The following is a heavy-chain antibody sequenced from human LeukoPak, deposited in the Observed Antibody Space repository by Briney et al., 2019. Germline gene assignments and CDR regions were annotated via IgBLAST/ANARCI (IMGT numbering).Heavy chain of an antibody. CDR2: ISYDGSNK. V-gene: IGHV3-30*04. Sequence: GGSLRLSCAASGFTFSSYAMHSVRQAPGKGLEWVAVISYDGSNKYYADSVKGRFTISRDNSKNTLYLQMNSLRAEDTAVYYCASPYYYGSGSLDYWGQGTLVTVSS. J-gene: IGHJ4*02. CDR3: ASPYYYGSGSLDY. CDR1: GFTFSSYA. D-gene: IGHD3-10*01.